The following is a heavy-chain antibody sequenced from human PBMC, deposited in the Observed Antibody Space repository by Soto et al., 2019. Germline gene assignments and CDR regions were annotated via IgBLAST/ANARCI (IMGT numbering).Heavy chain of an antibody. CDR1: GYSFTSTY. CDR2: INPAGGTT. Sequence: QVQLVQSGAEVKKPGASVRISCRASGYSFTSTYVHWVRQAPGQGPEWMGIINPAGGTTYYAQKFQGRLTITSDSSTDTVFMDLNDLTSEDTAVYFCALKVVTHYDNWGQGTLLTVSS. J-gene: IGHJ4*02. D-gene: IGHD2-21*02. V-gene: IGHV1-46*01. CDR3: ALKVVTHYDN.